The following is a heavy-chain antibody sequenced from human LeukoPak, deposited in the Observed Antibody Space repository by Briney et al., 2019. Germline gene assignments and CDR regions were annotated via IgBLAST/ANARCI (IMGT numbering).Heavy chain of an antibody. CDR2: IWYDGSKK. CDR1: GFTFNTYG. CDR3: ARVACTGGRRRPYNYYGMDV. Sequence: GGSLRLSCAASGFTFNTYGMNWVRQAPGKGPEWVAVIWYDGSKKYYADSVKDRFTISRDNSKNTMYLQMNSLRAEDTAVYYCARVACTGGRRRPYNYYGMDVWGQGTTVTVSS. D-gene: IGHD2-8*02. V-gene: IGHV3-33*07. J-gene: IGHJ6*02.